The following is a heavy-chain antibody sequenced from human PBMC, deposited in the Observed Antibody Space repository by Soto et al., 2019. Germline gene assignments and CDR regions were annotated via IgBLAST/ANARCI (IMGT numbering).Heavy chain of an antibody. CDR3: AKYLYNWNDFDY. CDR2: ISYDGSNK. D-gene: IGHD1-20*01. CDR1: GFTFSSYG. V-gene: IGHV3-30*18. J-gene: IGHJ4*02. Sequence: QVQLVESGGGVVQPGRSLRLSCEASGFTFSSYGMHWVRQAPGKGLEWVAVISYDGSNKYYADSVKGRFTISRDNSKNTLYLQMNSLRAEDTAVYYCAKYLYNWNDFDYWGQGTLVTVSS.